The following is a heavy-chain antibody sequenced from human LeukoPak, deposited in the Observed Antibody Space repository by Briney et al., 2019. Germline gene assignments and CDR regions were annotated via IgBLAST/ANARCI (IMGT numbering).Heavy chain of an antibody. CDR1: GFTFDDYA. V-gene: IGHV3-9*01. CDR2: LSWNSGTI. J-gene: IGHJ4*02. D-gene: IGHD3-10*01. CDR3: AKGSYGPYYLDS. Sequence: PGRSLRLSCAASGFTFDDYAMHWVRQAPGKGLEWVSGLSWNSGTIAYAESVKGRFTISRDNAKNSLYLQMNNLRPEDTAFYYCAKGSYGPYYLDSWGQGTLVTVSS.